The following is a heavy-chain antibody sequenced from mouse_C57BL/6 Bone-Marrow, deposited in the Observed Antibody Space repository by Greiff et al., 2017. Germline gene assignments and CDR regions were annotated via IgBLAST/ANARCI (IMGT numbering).Heavy chain of an antibody. Sequence: EVQLQQSGAVLVKPGASVKMSCKASGYTFTDYYMNWVKQSHGKSLEWIGVINPYNGGTSYNQKFKGKATLTVDKSSSTAYMELNSLTSEDSAVYYCARRSPYYFDYWGQGTTLTVSS. J-gene: IGHJ2*01. V-gene: IGHV1-19*01. CDR1: GYTFTDYY. CDR3: ARRSPYYFDY. CDR2: INPYNGGT.